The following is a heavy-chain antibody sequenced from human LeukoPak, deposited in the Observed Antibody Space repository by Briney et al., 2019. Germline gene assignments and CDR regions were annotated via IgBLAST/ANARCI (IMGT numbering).Heavy chain of an antibody. CDR1: GFTFSSYG. CDR3: AKEGVGWFGEFED. Sequence: GGSLRLSCAASGFTFSSYGMHWVRQAPGKGLEWVAVISYDGSDKYYADSVKGRFTISRDNSKNTLYLQMNSLRAEDTAVYYCAKEGVGWFGEFEDWGQGTLVTVSS. D-gene: IGHD3-10*01. V-gene: IGHV3-30*18. J-gene: IGHJ4*02. CDR2: ISYDGSDK.